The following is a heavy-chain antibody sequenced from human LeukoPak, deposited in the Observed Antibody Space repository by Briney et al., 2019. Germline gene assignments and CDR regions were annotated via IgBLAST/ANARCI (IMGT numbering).Heavy chain of an antibody. CDR3: ETTRSP. CDR1: VFIHRGYW. CDR2: MKVDGSKK. V-gene: IGHV3-7*03. D-gene: IGHD1/OR15-1a*01. J-gene: IGHJ5*02. Sequence: GVSLRLFCAACVFIHRGYWQRWVRHAPGKGRECVVTMKVDGSKKFYMDSVEGRFTISIDNAKNSVNLPMSSVRAEDAAVLLFETTRSPWGQGTPVTVPS.